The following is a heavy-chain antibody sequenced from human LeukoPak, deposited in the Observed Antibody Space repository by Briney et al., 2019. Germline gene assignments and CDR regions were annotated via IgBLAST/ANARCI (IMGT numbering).Heavy chain of an antibody. CDR2: IYHSGST. Sequence: PSETLSLTCAVSGGSISSSNWWSWVRQPPGKGLEWIGEIYHSGSTNYNPSLKSRVTISVDKSKNQFSLKLSSVTAADTAVYYCARGDPVRWDWFDPWGQGTLVTVSS. D-gene: IGHD4-23*01. J-gene: IGHJ5*02. CDR3: ARGDPVRWDWFDP. CDR1: GGSISSSNW. V-gene: IGHV4-4*02.